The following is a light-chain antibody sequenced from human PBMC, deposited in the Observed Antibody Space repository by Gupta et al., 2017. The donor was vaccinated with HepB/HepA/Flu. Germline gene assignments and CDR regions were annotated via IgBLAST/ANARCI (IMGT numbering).Light chain of an antibody. V-gene: IGKV1-39*01. CDR3: QQNNSSPHT. Sequence: DIQLTQYPSSLSASVGDRVTITCRASQSISSYLDWYQQKPGKAPKLLIYAASSLQSGVPSRFSGSGSGTDFTLTISSLQPEDFATYYCQQNNSSPHTFGQGTKLEIK. CDR2: AAS. CDR1: QSISSY. J-gene: IGKJ2*01.